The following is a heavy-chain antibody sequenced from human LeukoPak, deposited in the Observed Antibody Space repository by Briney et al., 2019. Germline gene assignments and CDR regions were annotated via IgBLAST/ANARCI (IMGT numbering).Heavy chain of an antibody. J-gene: IGHJ4*02. CDR3: AKSNGYGLIDY. CDR2: INHSGST. Sequence: PSETLSLTCAVYGGSFSGYYWSWIRQPPGKGLEWIGEINHSGSTNYNPSLKSRVTISVDTSKNQFSLKLSSVTAADTAVYYCAKSNGYGLIDYWDQGTLVTVSS. D-gene: IGHD5-12*01. V-gene: IGHV4-34*01. CDR1: GGSFSGYY.